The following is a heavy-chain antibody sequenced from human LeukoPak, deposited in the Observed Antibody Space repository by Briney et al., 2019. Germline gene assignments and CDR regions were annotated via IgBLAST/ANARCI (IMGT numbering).Heavy chain of an antibody. CDR2: FDPEDGET. J-gene: IGHJ4*02. D-gene: IGHD1-20*01. V-gene: IGHV1-24*01. Sequence: ASVKVSCKVSGYTLTELSMHWVRQAPGKGLEWMGGFDPEDGETIYAQKFQGRVTMTEDTSTDTAYMELSSLRSADTAEYYCAITAYNWNYSDYWGQGTLVTVSS. CDR1: GYTLTELS. CDR3: AITAYNWNYSDY.